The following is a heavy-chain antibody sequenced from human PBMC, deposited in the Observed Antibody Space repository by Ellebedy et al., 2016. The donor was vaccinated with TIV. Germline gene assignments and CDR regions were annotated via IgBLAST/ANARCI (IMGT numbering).Heavy chain of an antibody. V-gene: IGHV2-5*01. J-gene: IGHJ5*01. Sequence: SGPTLVKPTQTLSLTCTFSGFSLTTSSVGVGWIRQPPGKALEWLAIIYGHDDKHYSPSLQSRLTITEDTSKNQVVLTMTNMDPVDTATYFCAHRPGPRGWFNSWGPGTLVTVSS. CDR2: IYGHDDK. CDR1: GFSLTTSSVG. CDR3: AHRPGPRGWFNS.